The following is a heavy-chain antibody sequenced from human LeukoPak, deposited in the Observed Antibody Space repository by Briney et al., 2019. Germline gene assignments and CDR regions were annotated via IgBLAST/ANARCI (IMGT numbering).Heavy chain of an antibody. CDR3: AGRSGSYYYYYYMDV. V-gene: IGHV3-48*01. Sequence: GGSLRLSCAASGFTFSSYSMNWVRQAPGKGLEWISYIISSSRTVNYADSVKGRFTISRDNSKNTLYLQMNSLRAEDTAVYYCAGRSGSYYYYYYMDVWGKGTTVTVSS. CDR1: GFTFSSYS. D-gene: IGHD1-26*01. J-gene: IGHJ6*03. CDR2: IISSSRTV.